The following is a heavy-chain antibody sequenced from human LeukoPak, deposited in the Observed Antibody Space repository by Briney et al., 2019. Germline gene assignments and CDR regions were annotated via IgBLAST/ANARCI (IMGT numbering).Heavy chain of an antibody. V-gene: IGHV1-69*13. CDR1: GGTFSSYA. D-gene: IGHD1-26*01. CDR3: ARGAGATTAVDY. J-gene: IGHJ4*02. Sequence: GASVKVSCKASGGTFSSYAISWVRQAPGQGLERMGGIIPIFGTANYAQKFQGRVTITADESTSTAYMELSSLRSEDTAVYYCARGAGATTAVDYWGQGTLVTVSS. CDR2: IIPIFGTA.